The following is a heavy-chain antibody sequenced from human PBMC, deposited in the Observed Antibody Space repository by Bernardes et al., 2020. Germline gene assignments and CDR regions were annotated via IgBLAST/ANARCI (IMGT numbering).Heavy chain of an antibody. CDR3: AKDLLGVSPVVVAAARDY. V-gene: IGHV3-23*01. CDR1: GFTFSSYA. D-gene: IGHD2-15*01. J-gene: IGHJ4*02. Sequence: VGSLSLSCAASGFTFSSYAMSWVRQAPGKGLEWVSAISGSGGSTYYADSVKGRFTISRDNSKNTLYLQMNSLRAEDTAVYYCAKDLLGVSPVVVAAARDYWGQGTLVTVSS. CDR2: ISGSGGST.